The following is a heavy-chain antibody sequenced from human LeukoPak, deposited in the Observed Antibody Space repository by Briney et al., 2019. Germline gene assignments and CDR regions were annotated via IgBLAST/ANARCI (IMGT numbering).Heavy chain of an antibody. Sequence: SETLSLTCTVSGGSISSSCNYWGWSRQPPGKGLEWIGSIYYSGNTYYNASLKSRVTISVDASKNQFSVNLSSVTAADTAVYYCARLSYGSGSYYNFYFDYWGQGTLVTVSA. CDR3: ARLSYGSGSYYNFYFDY. CDR2: IYYSGNT. V-gene: IGHV4-39*01. CDR1: GGSISSSCNY. J-gene: IGHJ4*02. D-gene: IGHD3-10*01.